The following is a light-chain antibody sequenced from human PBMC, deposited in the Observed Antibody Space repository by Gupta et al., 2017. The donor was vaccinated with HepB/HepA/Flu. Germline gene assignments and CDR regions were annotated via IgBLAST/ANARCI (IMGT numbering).Light chain of an antibody. Sequence: QSALTQPACVSGSPGQSITISCTGTSSDVGGYNYVSWYQQHPGKAPKLMIYGVTDRPSGVSNRFSGSKSGNTASLTISGLQAEDEADYYCISYTSSSTFYVFGTGTKVTVL. CDR1: SSDVGGYNY. CDR2: GVT. J-gene: IGLJ1*01. V-gene: IGLV2-14*01. CDR3: ISYTSSSTFYV.